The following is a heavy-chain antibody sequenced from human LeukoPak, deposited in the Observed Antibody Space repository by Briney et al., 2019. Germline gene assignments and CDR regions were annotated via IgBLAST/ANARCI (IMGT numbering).Heavy chain of an antibody. J-gene: IGHJ6*02. V-gene: IGHV4-59*01. D-gene: IGHD6-13*01. CDR3: ARVCAIAAAGNHRGYYYGMDV. CDR1: GGSISSYY. Sequence: KPSETLSLTCTVSGGSISSYYWSWIRQPPGKGLEWIGYIYYSGSTNYNPSLKSRVTISVDTSKNQFSLKLSSVTAADTAVYYCARVCAIAAAGNHRGYYYGMDVWGQGTTVTVSS. CDR2: IYYSGST.